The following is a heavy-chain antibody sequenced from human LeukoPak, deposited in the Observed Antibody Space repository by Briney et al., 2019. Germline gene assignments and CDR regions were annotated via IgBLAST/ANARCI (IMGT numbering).Heavy chain of an antibody. Sequence: PGGSLRLSCAASGFTFSSYSMNWVRQAPGKGLEWVSAISGSGGSTYYADSVKGRFTISRDNSKNTLHLQMNSLRAEDTAVYYCAKVPYDSSGYYYFDYWGQGTLVTVSS. CDR3: AKVPYDSSGYYYFDY. D-gene: IGHD3-22*01. V-gene: IGHV3-23*01. CDR2: ISGSGGST. CDR1: GFTFSSYS. J-gene: IGHJ4*02.